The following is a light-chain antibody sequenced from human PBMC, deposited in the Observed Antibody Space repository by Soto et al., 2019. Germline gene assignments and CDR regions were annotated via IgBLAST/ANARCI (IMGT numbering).Light chain of an antibody. CDR3: GSYTTSSTYV. CDR2: DVS. Sequence: QSALTQPASVSGSPGQSITISCTGTSSDVGGYKYVSWYQHHPGKAPKLMIYDVSNRPSGVSNRFSGSKSGNTASLTISGLQAEDEADYYCGSYTTSSTYVLGTGTKLTVL. CDR1: SSDVGGYKY. V-gene: IGLV2-14*03. J-gene: IGLJ1*01.